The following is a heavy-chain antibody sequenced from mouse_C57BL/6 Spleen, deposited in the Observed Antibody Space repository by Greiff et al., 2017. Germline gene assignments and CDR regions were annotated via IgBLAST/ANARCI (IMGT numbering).Heavy chain of an antibody. Sequence: EVKVEESGGGLVQPGGSMKLSCVASGFTFSNYWMNWVRQSPEKGLEWVAQIRLKSVNYATHYAESVKGRFTISRDDSKSSVYLQMNNLRAEDTGIYYCTYYDYEGYYAMDYWGQGTSVTVSS. CDR1: GFTFSNYW. V-gene: IGHV6-3*01. CDR2: IRLKSVNYAT. D-gene: IGHD2-4*01. J-gene: IGHJ4*01. CDR3: TYYDYEGYYAMDY.